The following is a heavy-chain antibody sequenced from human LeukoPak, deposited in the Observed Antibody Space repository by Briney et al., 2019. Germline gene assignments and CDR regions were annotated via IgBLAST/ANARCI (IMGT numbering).Heavy chain of an antibody. CDR3: ARDYTNYEYDY. CDR1: GFTFSSYE. CDR2: ISSRGNTI. V-gene: IGHV3-48*03. J-gene: IGHJ4*02. Sequence: GGSLRLSCAASGFTFSSYEMNWVRQAPGKGLEWVSFISSRGNTIYYADSVRGRFTISRDNAKNSLYLQMKSLRAEDTAVYYCARDYTNYEYDYWGQGTLVTVSS. D-gene: IGHD4-11*01.